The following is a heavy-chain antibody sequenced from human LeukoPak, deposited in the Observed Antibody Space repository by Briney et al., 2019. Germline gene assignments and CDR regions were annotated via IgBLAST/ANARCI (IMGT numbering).Heavy chain of an antibody. CDR1: GGSFSGYY. J-gene: IGHJ4*02. CDR3: ARGLGYSSSWFRHHYYFDY. D-gene: IGHD6-13*01. Sequence: SETLSLTCAVYGGSFSGYYWRWIRQPPGKGLEWIGEINHSGSTNYNPSLKSRVTISVDTSKNQFSLKLSSVTAADTAVYYCARGLGYSSSWFRHHYYFDYWGQGTLVTVSS. V-gene: IGHV4-34*01. CDR2: INHSGST.